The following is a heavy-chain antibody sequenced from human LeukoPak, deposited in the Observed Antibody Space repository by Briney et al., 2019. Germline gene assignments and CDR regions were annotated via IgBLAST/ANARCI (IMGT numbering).Heavy chain of an antibody. J-gene: IGHJ4*02. CDR1: GGSISSGGYY. CDR3: VCVKKRWQQLVKMQPFNS. CDR2: IYYSGNT. D-gene: IGHD5-24*01. V-gene: IGHV4-31*03. Sequence: RASETLSLTCIVSGGSISSGGYYWSWIRQHPGKGLEWIGNIYYSGNTYYNPSLKSRVSISVDTSKNQFSLKLSSVTAADTAVYYCVCVKKRWQQLVKMQPFNSWGQEPRVTV.